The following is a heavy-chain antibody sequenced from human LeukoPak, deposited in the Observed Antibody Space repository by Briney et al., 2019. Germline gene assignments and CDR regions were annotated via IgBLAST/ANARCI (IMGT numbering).Heavy chain of an antibody. V-gene: IGHV1-18*01. Sequence: ASVKVSCKASGYTFTSYGISWVRQAPGQGLEWMGWISAYNGSTNYAQKLQGRVTMTTDTSTSTAYMELRSLRSDDTAVYYCARDPGVVVAARRFDPWGQGTLVTVSS. D-gene: IGHD2-15*01. CDR1: GYTFTSYG. CDR2: ISAYNGST. J-gene: IGHJ5*02. CDR3: ARDPGVVVAARRFDP.